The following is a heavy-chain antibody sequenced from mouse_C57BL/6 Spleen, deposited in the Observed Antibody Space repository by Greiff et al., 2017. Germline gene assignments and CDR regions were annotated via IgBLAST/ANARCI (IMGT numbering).Heavy chain of an antibody. CDR1: GFSLTSYG. CDR3: AKKGDGYQYYYAMDY. CDR2: IWRGGST. Sequence: VQLQQSGPGLVQPSQSLSITCTVSGFSLTSYGVHWVRQSPGKGLEWLGVIWRGGSTDYNAAFMSRLSITKDNSKSQVFFKMNSLQADDTAIYYCAKKGDGYQYYYAMDYWGQGTSVTVSS. J-gene: IGHJ4*01. D-gene: IGHD2-3*01. V-gene: IGHV2-5*01.